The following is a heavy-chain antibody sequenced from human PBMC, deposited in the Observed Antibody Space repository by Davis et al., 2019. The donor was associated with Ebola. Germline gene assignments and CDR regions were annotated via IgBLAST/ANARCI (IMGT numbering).Heavy chain of an antibody. J-gene: IGHJ6*03. V-gene: IGHV1-69*01. Sequence: PGGSLRLSCAASGFTFSSYAMSWVRQAPGQGLEWMGGIIPIFGTANYAQKFQGRVTITADESTSTAYMELSSLRSEDTAVYYCARGGSGSYRGYYYYYYMDVWGKGTTVTVSS. CDR2: IIPIFGTA. CDR1: GFTFSSYA. CDR3: ARGGSGSYRGYYYYYYMDV. D-gene: IGHD1-26*01.